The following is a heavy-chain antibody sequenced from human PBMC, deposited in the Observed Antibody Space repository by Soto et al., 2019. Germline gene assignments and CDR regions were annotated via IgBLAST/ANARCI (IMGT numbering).Heavy chain of an antibody. CDR3: ARGCSGGSCYSVPWFEP. Sequence: SVKVSCKASGGTFSSYAISWVRQAPGQGFEWMGGIIPIFGTANYAQKFQGRVTITADESTSTAYMELSSLRSEDTAVYYCARGCSGGSCYSVPWFEPWGQGTLVTVPS. V-gene: IGHV1-69*13. CDR2: IIPIFGTA. J-gene: IGHJ5*02. D-gene: IGHD2-15*01. CDR1: GGTFSSYA.